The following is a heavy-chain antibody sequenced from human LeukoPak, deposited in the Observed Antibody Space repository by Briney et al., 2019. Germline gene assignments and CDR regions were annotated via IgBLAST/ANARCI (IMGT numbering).Heavy chain of an antibody. V-gene: IGHV3-23*01. CDR2: ISGSGGST. J-gene: IGHJ3*02. Sequence: GGSLRLSCAASGFTFSSYAMSWVRQAPGKGLEWVSAISGSGGSTYYADSVKGRFTISSDNSKNTLYLQMNSLRAEDTAVYYCAKGIRITMIVVDPDAFDIWGQGTMVTVSS. CDR3: AKGIRITMIVVDPDAFDI. D-gene: IGHD3-22*01. CDR1: GFTFSSYA.